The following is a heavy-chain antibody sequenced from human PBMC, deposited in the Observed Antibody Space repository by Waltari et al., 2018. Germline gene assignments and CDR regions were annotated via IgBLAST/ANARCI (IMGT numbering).Heavy chain of an antibody. J-gene: IGHJ5*02. V-gene: IGHV3-13*01. CDR3: ARGGGIAAAGVGWFDP. D-gene: IGHD6-13*01. CDR2: IGTAGDT. Sequence: EVQLVESGGGLVQPGGSLRLSCAASGFTFSSYDMHWVRQATGKGLEWVSAIGTAGDTYYPGSVKGRFTISRENAKNSLYRQMNSLRAGDTAVYYCARGGGIAAAGVGWFDPWGQGTLVTVSS. CDR1: GFTFSSYD.